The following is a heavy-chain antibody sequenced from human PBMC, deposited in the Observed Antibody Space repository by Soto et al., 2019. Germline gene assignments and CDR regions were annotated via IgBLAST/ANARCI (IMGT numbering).Heavy chain of an antibody. Sequence: QVQLVQSGAEVKKPGASVKISCKASGYTFTSYYMHWVRQAPGQGLEWLGIINPSGGSTNYAQKLQGRVAMTRDTSTSTLYMELNSLRSENTAVYFWASPTLPGYINAVCYPLDNWGQGTLVTVSS. CDR3: ASPTLPGYINAVCYPLDN. D-gene: IGHD2-8*01. J-gene: IGHJ4*02. CDR1: GYTFTSYY. V-gene: IGHV1-46*01. CDR2: INPSGGST.